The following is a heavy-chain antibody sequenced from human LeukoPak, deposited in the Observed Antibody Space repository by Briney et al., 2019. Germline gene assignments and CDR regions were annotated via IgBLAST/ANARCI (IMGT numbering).Heavy chain of an antibody. J-gene: IGHJ4*02. CDR2: INHSGST. V-gene: IGHV4-34*01. D-gene: IGHD3-10*01. CDR1: GGSFSGYY. Sequence: PSETLSLTCAVYGGSFSGYYWSWIRQPPGKGLEWIGEINHSGSTNYNPSLKSRVTISVGTSKNQFSLKLSSVTAADTAVYYCARGRYYGSGSVYWGQGTLVTVSS. CDR3: ARGRYYGSGSVY.